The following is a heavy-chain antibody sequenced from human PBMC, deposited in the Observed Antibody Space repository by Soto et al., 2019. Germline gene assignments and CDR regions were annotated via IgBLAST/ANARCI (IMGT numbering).Heavy chain of an antibody. D-gene: IGHD2-2*01. V-gene: IGHV1-46*01. CDR2: INPSGGST. CDR3: ARDAIVLVPAARTHYYYYYYGMDG. CDR1: GYTFTSYY. Sequence: ASVKVSCKASGYTFTSYYMHWVRQAPGQGLEWMGIINPSGGSTSYAQKFQGRVTMTRDTSTSTVYMELSSLRSEDTAVYYCARDAIVLVPAARTHYYYYYYGMDGWGQGTTVTVSS. J-gene: IGHJ6*02.